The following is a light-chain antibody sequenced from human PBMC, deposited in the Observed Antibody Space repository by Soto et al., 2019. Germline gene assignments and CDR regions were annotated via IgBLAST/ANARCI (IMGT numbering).Light chain of an antibody. Sequence: QSALTQPASVSGSPGQSITISCTGTSSDVGGYNYVSWYQQHPGKAPKLIIYEVVNRPSGVSSRFSGSKSGNTASLTISGLQAEDEADFYCSSYTGSHTLVVFGGGTKVTVL. CDR2: EVV. J-gene: IGLJ2*01. CDR3: SSYTGSHTLVV. V-gene: IGLV2-14*01. CDR1: SSDVGGYNY.